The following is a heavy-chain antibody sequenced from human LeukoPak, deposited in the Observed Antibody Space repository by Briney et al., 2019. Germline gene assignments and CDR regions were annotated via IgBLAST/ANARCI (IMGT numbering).Heavy chain of an antibody. CDR3: ARGIVVKPSANWFDP. J-gene: IGHJ5*02. CDR1: GFTFTSSA. CDR2: IVVGSGNT. V-gene: IGHV1-58*01. Sequence: SVKVSCKASGFTFTSSAVQWVRQARGQRLEWIGWIVVGSGNTNYAQKFQERVTITRDMSTSTAYMELSSLRFEDTAVYYCARGIVVKPSANWFDPWGRGTPVTVSS. D-gene: IGHD2-2*01.